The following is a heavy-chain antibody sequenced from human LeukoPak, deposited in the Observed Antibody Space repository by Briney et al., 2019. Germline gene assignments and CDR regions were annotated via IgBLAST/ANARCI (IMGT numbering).Heavy chain of an antibody. CDR1: GYSISSGYY. D-gene: IGHD2-8*02. Sequence: SETLSLTCTVSGYSISSGYYWGWIRQPPGKGLEWIGSIYHSGSTYYNPSLKSRVTISVDTSKNQFSLKLSSVTAADTAVYYCARGERLVYWGQGTLVTVSS. J-gene: IGHJ4*02. CDR2: IYHSGST. V-gene: IGHV4-38-2*02. CDR3: ARGERLVY.